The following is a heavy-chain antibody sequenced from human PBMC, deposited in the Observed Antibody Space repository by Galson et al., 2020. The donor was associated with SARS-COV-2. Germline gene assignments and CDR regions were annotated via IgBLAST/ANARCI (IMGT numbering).Heavy chain of an antibody. CDR3: ARDLNPGDVLLWFGELLRPDAFDI. J-gene: IGHJ3*02. CDR2: ISYDGSNK. CDR1: GFTFSSYA. Sequence: GGSLRLSCAASGFTFSSYAMHWVRQAPGKGLEWVAVISYDGSNKYYADSVKGRFTISRDNSKNTLYLQMNSLRAEDTAVYYCARDLNPGDVLLWFGELLRPDAFDIWGQGTMVTVSS. D-gene: IGHD3-10*01. V-gene: IGHV3-30*04.